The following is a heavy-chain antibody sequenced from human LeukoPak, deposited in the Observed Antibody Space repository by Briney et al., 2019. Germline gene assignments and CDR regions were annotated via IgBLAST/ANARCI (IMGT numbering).Heavy chain of an antibody. J-gene: IGHJ4*02. CDR1: GGSLSGYY. CDR2: INHSGST. D-gene: IGHD3-22*01. V-gene: IGHV4-34*01. Sequence: SETLSLTCAVYGGSLSGYYWSWIRQPPGKGLEWIGEINHSGSTNYNPSLKSRVTISVDTSTNQFSLKLSSVTAADTAVYYCAREGYYDSSGYYYEGYWGQGTLVTVSS. CDR3: AREGYYDSSGYYYEGY.